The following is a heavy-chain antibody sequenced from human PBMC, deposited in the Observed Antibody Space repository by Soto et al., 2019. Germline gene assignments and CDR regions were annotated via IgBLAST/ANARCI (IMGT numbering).Heavy chain of an antibody. Sequence: PSETLSLTCTVSGGSISSSSYYWGWIRQPPGKGLEWIGSINHSENTKYNPSLKSRATISVDTSKNQFSLRLTSVTAADTAVYYCASGAYDYVWGMYRPVYWGQGDLVTVSS. CDR3: ASGAYDYVWGMYRPVY. D-gene: IGHD3-16*02. V-gene: IGHV4-39*07. CDR2: INHSENT. J-gene: IGHJ4*02. CDR1: GGSISSSSYY.